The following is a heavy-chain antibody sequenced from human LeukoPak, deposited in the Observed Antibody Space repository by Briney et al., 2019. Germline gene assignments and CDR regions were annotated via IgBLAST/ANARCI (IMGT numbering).Heavy chain of an antibody. J-gene: IGHJ4*02. V-gene: IGHV5-51*01. CDR2: IYPGDSDT. CDR1: GYCFTSYW. D-gene: IGHD1-26*01. CDR3: ARRGGSRKADY. Sequence: GESLKIASKGSGYCFTSYWIGCVRQMAGECMEWMGTIYPGDSDTRYSPAFQGQLTISADKSTSTAYLQWSSLKASDTAMYFCARRGGSRKADYWGQGTLVSVSS.